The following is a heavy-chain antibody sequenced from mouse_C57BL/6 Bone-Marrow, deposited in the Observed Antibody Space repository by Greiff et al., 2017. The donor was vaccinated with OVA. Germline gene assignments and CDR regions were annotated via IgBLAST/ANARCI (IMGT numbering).Heavy chain of an antibody. CDR3: ARHEDGYYASYFDY. J-gene: IGHJ2*01. CDR2: IYPGDGDT. V-gene: IGHV1-82*01. CDR1: GYAFRSSW. D-gene: IGHD2-3*01. Sequence: QVQLQQSGPELVKPGASVKISCKASGYAFRSSWMNWVKQRPGKGLEWIGRIYPGDGDTNYNGKLKGKATLTADKSSGTAYMQLSSLTSEDSAVYFCARHEDGYYASYFDYWGQGTTLTVSS.